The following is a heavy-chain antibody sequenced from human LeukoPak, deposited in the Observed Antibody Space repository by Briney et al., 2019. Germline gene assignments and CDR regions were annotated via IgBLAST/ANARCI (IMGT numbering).Heavy chain of an antibody. Sequence: GGSLRLSCAASGFTFSDYWMSWVREAPGKGLEWVANIKEDGSEEYYVVSVKGRFTISRDNAKNSLYLQRNSLRVEDTAVYYCTRDLGATAYFGQGTLVTVSS. D-gene: IGHD1-26*01. V-gene: IGHV3-7*01. CDR3: TRDLGATAY. J-gene: IGHJ4*02. CDR2: IKEDGSEE. CDR1: GFTFSDYW.